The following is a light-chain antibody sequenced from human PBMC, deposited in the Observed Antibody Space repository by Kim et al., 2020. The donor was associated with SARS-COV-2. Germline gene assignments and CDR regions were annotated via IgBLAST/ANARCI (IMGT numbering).Light chain of an antibody. Sequence: ENVLTQSPGTLSLSPGERATLSCRASESVAKSLAWYQQKPGHPPRYIIHAASIRASGIPDRFSGSGSGTDFTLTISRLEPEDFAVYYCQQYGTSPYTFGQGTKLEI. V-gene: IGKV3-20*01. J-gene: IGKJ2*01. CDR2: AAS. CDR3: QQYGTSPYT. CDR1: ESVAKS.